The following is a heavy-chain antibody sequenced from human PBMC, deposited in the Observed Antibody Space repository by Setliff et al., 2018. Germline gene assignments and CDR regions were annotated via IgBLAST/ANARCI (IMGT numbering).Heavy chain of an antibody. Sequence: GALRLSCAASGFTFSGSAMHWVRQASGKGLEWVGRIRSKANSYATAYAASVKGRFTISRDDSKNTAYLQMNSLKTEDTAVYYCTQTDDYGDYFVAYWGQGTLVTVSS. J-gene: IGHJ4*02. CDR3: TQTDDYGDYFVAY. V-gene: IGHV3-73*01. CDR1: GFTFSGSA. D-gene: IGHD4-17*01. CDR2: IRSKANSYAT.